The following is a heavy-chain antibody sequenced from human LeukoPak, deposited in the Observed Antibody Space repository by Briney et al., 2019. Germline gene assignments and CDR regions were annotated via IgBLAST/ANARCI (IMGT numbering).Heavy chain of an antibody. D-gene: IGHD3-10*01. J-gene: IGHJ4*02. V-gene: IGHV1-2*02. CDR2: INPNSGGT. CDR3: ARDYYGSGSYYQLGY. CDR1: GYTFTGYY. Sequence: ASVKVSCKASGYTFTGYYLHWVRQSPGQGLEWMRWINPNSGGTKYAQKFQGRVTMTKGTSISTAYMDLSRLRSDDTAVYYCARDYYGSGSYYQLGYWGQGTLVTVSS.